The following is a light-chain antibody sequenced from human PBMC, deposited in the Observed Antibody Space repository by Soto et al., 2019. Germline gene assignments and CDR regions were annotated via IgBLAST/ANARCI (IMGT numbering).Light chain of an antibody. J-gene: IGKJ2*01. CDR1: QSVRTH. V-gene: IGKV3-15*01. CDR2: GAS. Sequence: EIMMTQSPATLSVSPGESATLSCRASQSVRTHLAWYQQKPGQAPRLLIHGASTRATGIPDRFRGSGSGTEFTLTISSLQSEDFAVYYCQQYSNWPPYTFGQGTKVEIK. CDR3: QQYSNWPPYT.